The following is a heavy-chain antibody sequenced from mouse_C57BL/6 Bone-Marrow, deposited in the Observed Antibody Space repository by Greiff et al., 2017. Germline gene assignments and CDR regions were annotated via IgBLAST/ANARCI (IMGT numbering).Heavy chain of an antibody. Sequence: QVQLQQSGAELMKPGASVTLSCKATGYTFTGYWIEWVKQRPGHGLAWIGEILPGSGSTNYNEKFKGKATFTADTSSNSAYMQLGSLTTEDSAIYYGARLLRGDDWGQGTTLTVAS. D-gene: IGHD2-1*01. CDR2: ILPGSGST. CDR1: GYTFTGYW. V-gene: IGHV1-9*01. J-gene: IGHJ2*01. CDR3: ARLLRGDD.